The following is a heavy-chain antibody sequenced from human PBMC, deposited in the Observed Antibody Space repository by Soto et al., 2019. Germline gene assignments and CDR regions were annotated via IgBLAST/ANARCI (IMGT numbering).Heavy chain of an antibody. D-gene: IGHD3-22*01. Sequence: SETLSLTCTVSGGSFSSYYWSWIRQPPGKGLEWIGYIYYSGRTNYTPSLKSRVTISVDTSKNQFSLKLSSVTAADTAVYYCARHHYDSSGYYSVADYWGQGTLVTVSS. V-gene: IGHV4-59*08. CDR1: GGSFSSYY. CDR2: IYYSGRT. CDR3: ARHHYDSSGYYSVADY. J-gene: IGHJ4*02.